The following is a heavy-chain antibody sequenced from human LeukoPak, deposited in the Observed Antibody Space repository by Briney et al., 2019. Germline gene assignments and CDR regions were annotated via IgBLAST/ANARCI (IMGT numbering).Heavy chain of an antibody. V-gene: IGHV3-23*01. Sequence: GGSLRLSCAASGFTFSSYALSWVRQAPGKGLEWVSAISGSGGSTYYADSVKGRFTISRDNSKNTLYLQMDSLRAEDTAVYYCARANNGYIAVAGTVGYWGQGTLVTVSS. CDR2: ISGSGGST. D-gene: IGHD6-19*01. CDR1: GFTFSSYA. J-gene: IGHJ4*02. CDR3: ARANNGYIAVAGTVGY.